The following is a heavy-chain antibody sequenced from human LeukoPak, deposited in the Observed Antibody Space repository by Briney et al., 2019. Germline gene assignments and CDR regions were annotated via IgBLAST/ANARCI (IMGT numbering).Heavy chain of an antibody. CDR2: IWADESNK. CDR3: AKDTSTYATSWSDY. V-gene: IGHV3-33*06. D-gene: IGHD2-2*01. CDR1: GFTFRAYG. J-gene: IGHJ4*02. Sequence: PGGSLRLSCAASGFTFRAYGMHWVRQAPGKGLEWVAVIWADESNKYYADSVKGRFTISRDNSKNTPFLQMNSLRAEDTAVYHCAKDTSTYATSWSDYWGQGTLVTVSS.